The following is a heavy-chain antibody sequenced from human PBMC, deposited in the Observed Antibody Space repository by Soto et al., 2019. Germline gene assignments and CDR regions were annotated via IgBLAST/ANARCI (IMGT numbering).Heavy chain of an antibody. Sequence: EVQLVESGGGLVQPEGSLRLSCAASGFTFSDYYMDWVRQAPGKGLEWVGRVRNKVNSYTTEYAASVKGRFTVSRDDSRNSLYPPMNSLKTGDTAMYYCSRAGILTTPYYTDYWGLGTVVTVSS. D-gene: IGHD2-21*01. CDR1: GFTFSDYY. V-gene: IGHV3-72*01. CDR2: VRNKVNSYTT. CDR3: SRAGILTTPYYTDY. J-gene: IGHJ4*02.